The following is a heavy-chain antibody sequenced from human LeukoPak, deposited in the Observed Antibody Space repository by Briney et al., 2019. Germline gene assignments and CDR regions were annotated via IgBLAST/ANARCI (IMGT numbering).Heavy chain of an antibody. Sequence: GASVKVSCKASGYTFTGYYMHWVRQAPGQGLEWMGWINPNSGGTNYAQKFQGRVTMTRDTSISTAYMELSRLRSDDTAVYYCAREYSSGYYYQVDYWGQGTLVTVSS. D-gene: IGHD3-22*01. CDR3: AREYSSGYYYQVDY. CDR2: INPNSGGT. J-gene: IGHJ4*02. CDR1: GYTFTGYY. V-gene: IGHV1-2*02.